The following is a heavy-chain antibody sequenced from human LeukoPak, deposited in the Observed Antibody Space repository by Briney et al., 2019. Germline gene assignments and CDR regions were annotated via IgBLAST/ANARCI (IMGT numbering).Heavy chain of an antibody. D-gene: IGHD3-10*01. CDR3: ARDPLYYGSGSFDY. CDR2: INWNGGST. CDR1: GFTFDDYG. V-gene: IGHV3-20*04. Sequence: GGSLRLSCAASGFTFDDYGMSWVRQAPGKGLEWVSGINWNGGSTGYADSVKGRFTISRDNSKNTLYLLMNSLRTEDTAVYYCARDPLYYGSGSFDYWGQGTLVTVSS. J-gene: IGHJ4*02.